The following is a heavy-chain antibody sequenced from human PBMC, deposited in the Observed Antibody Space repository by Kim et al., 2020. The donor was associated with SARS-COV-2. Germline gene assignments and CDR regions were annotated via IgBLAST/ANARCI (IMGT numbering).Heavy chain of an antibody. Sequence: TYAQNFQSVLTMTMDTSTTTAYMELSGLRSEDTAIYYCARDRPHNWFDPWGQGTLVTVSS. CDR3: ARDRPHNWFDP. V-gene: IGHV1-46*01. J-gene: IGHJ5*02.